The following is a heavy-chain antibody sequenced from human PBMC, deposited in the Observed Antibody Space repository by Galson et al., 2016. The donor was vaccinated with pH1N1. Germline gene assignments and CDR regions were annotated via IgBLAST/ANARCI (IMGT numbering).Heavy chain of an antibody. V-gene: IGHV3-9*01. Sequence: SLRLSCAASGFTFDDHAMHWVRQAPGKGLEWVSGISWNSGNIGYADSVKGRFTISRDNAKNSLYLQMNSLRAEDTALYYCAKDPMYSSSSPYFDYWGQGTMVTVSS. J-gene: IGHJ4*02. CDR3: AKDPMYSSSSPYFDY. D-gene: IGHD6-6*01. CDR2: ISWNSGNI. CDR1: GFTFDDHA.